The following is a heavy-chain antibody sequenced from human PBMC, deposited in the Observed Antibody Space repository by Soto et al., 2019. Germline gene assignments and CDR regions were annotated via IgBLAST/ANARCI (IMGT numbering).Heavy chain of an antibody. D-gene: IGHD5-18*01. Sequence: HPGGSLRLSCAASGFTFSSYAMSWVRRAPGKGLEWVSAISGSGGSTYYADSVKGRFTISRDNSKNTLYLQMNSLRAEDTAVYYCAKEWIQLWLVDYWGQGTLVTVSS. CDR2: ISGSGGST. V-gene: IGHV3-23*01. J-gene: IGHJ4*02. CDR1: GFTFSSYA. CDR3: AKEWIQLWLVDY.